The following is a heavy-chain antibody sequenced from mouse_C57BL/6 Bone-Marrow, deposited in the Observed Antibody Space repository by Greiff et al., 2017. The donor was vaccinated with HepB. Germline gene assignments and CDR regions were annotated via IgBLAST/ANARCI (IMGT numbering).Heavy chain of an antibody. CDR1: GYTFTDYN. CDR3: AHACYWYFDV. V-gene: IGHV1-22*01. J-gene: IGHJ1*03. CDR2: INPNNGGT. Sequence: VQLQQSGPELVKPGASVKMSCKASGYTFTDYNMHWVKQSHGKSLEWIGYINPNNGGTSYNQKFKGKATLTVNKSSSTAYMELRSLTSEDSAVYHCAHACYWYFDVWGTGTTVTVSS.